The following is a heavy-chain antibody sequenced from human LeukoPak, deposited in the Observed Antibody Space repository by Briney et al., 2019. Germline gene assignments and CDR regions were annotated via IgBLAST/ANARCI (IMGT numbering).Heavy chain of an antibody. J-gene: IGHJ4*02. CDR1: GFTVSSNY. V-gene: IGHV3-72*01. CDR2: IRNKANSYTT. Sequence: GGSLRLSCAASGFTVSSNYMDWVREAPGKGLEWVGRIRNKANSYTTEYAASVKGRFTISRDDSKNSVYLQMNGLETEDTAVYYCAVGYCSGGDCYVSNYWGQGTLVTVSS. D-gene: IGHD2-15*01. CDR3: AVGYCSGGDCYVSNY.